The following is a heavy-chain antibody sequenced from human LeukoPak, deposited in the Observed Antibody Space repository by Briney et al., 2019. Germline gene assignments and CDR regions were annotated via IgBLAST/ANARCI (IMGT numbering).Heavy chain of an antibody. CDR2: ISGGTSI. CDR1: GFTFTTYS. CDR3: VRDYDKTGRAFDI. Sequence: TGGSLRLSCAASGFTFTTYSMNWVRQAPGKGLEWVSYISGGTSIYYADSVKGRFTISRDNAKMSLYLQMNSLRDEDTAVYYCVRDYDKTGRAFDIWGQGTMVTVSS. D-gene: IGHD3-22*01. J-gene: IGHJ3*02. V-gene: IGHV3-48*02.